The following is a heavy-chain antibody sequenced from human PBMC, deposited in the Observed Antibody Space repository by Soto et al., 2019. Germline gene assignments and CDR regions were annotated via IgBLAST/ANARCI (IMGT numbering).Heavy chain of an antibody. CDR2: ISYDANNK. CDR1: GFTFSSYR. CDR3: AKGGDRGGTLGLYGLDV. Sequence: PGGSLRLSCAASGFTFSSYRMHWVRQAPGKGLEWLAFISYDANNKYYADSVKGRFTISRDNSKNTLYLQTNSLRAEDTAVYYCAKGGDRGGTLGLYGLDVWGQGTTVTVSS. V-gene: IGHV3-30*18. D-gene: IGHD2-21*01. J-gene: IGHJ6*02.